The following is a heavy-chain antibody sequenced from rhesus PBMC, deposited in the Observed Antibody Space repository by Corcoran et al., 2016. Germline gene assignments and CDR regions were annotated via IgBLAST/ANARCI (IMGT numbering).Heavy chain of an antibody. J-gene: IGHJ2*01. V-gene: IGHV4-80*01. CDR2: INGNSGGP. Sequence: QVLLQESGPGLVTPSETLSPPCAASGGSSRSYRWSWIRQPPGEGLEWTGEINGNSGGPNYHPSLKGRVTISKAASKNQFSLKLSSVTAADTAVYYCARRRGGGAGRYFDLWGPGTPITISS. CDR1: GGSSRSYR. D-gene: IGHD2-39*02. CDR3: ARRRGGGAGRYFDL.